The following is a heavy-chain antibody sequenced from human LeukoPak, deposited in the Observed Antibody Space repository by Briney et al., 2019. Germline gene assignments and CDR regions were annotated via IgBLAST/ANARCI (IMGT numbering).Heavy chain of an antibody. CDR2: INHSGST. J-gene: IGHJ6*03. CDR1: GGSFSGYY. D-gene: IGHD4/OR15-4a*01. Sequence: PSETLSLTCAVYGGSFSGYYWSWLRQPPGKGLEWIGEINHSGSTNYNPSLKSRVTISVDTSKNQFSLKLSSVTAADTAVYYCARARLFGYYYYYMDVWGKRTTVTVSS. V-gene: IGHV4-34*01. CDR3: ARARLFGYYYYYMDV.